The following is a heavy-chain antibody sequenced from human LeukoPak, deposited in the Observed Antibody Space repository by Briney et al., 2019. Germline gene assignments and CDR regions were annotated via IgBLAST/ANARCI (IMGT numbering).Heavy chain of an antibody. V-gene: IGHV3-23*01. J-gene: IGHJ5*02. CDR1: GFSFSSFA. Sequence: GGSLRLSCAASGFSFSSFAMTWVRQAPGKGLEWVSSISGGHYPTYNTDSVKGRFTISRDNSKNTLYLQMNSLRADDTAVYCCTKDPNGDYVGAFDPWGQGTLVTVSS. CDR2: ISGGHYPT. CDR3: TKDPNGDYVGAFDP. D-gene: IGHD4-17*01.